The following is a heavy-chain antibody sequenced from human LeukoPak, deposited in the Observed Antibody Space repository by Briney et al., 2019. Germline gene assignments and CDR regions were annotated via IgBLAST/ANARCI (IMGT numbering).Heavy chain of an antibody. Sequence: GGSLRLSCAASGFTFSNYGIHWVRQAPGKGLEWVAFIPYDGSHKYYADSVKGRFTISRDNSKNTLYLQMNSLRAEDTAVYYCAKPASAKYYDSSGYYYWVDYWGQGTLVTVSS. V-gene: IGHV3-30*02. CDR1: GFTFSNYG. CDR2: IPYDGSHK. J-gene: IGHJ4*02. D-gene: IGHD3-22*01. CDR3: AKPASAKYYDSSGYYYWVDY.